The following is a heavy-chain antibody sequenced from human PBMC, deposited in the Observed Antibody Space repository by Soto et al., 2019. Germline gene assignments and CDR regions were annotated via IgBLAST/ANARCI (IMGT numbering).Heavy chain of an antibody. Sequence: EVQLLESGGGLVQPGGSLRLSCAASGFTFSSYAMSWVRQAPGKGLEWVSAISGSGDNTYYADSVKGRFTISRDDSKNTLYLQMISLRAEDTAVYNCAKEGAVIGAGYFDYWGQGTLVTVSS. D-gene: IGHD3-10*01. CDR3: AKEGAVIGAGYFDY. CDR1: GFTFSSYA. CDR2: ISGSGDNT. J-gene: IGHJ4*02. V-gene: IGHV3-23*01.